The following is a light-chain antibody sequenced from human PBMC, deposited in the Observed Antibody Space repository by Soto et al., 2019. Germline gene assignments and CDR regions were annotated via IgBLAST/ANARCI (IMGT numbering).Light chain of an antibody. Sequence: QPVLTQPASVSGSPGQSITISCTGTSSDIGNYNLVSWYQHHPGKAPKLLIYEGSKRPSGVSTRFSGSKSGNTASLTISGLQADDEADYYCCSYIGSSTWVFGGGTKLTVL. J-gene: IGLJ3*02. V-gene: IGLV2-23*01. CDR1: SSDIGNYNL. CDR2: EGS. CDR3: CSYIGSSTWV.